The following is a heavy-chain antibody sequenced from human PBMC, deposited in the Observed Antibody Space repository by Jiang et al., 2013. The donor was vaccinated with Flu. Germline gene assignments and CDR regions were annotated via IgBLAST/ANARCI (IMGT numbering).Heavy chain of an antibody. D-gene: IGHD2-8*02. CDR3: ARDPWLGYCTGGVCYLFDY. Sequence: GAEVKKPGASVKVSCKASGYTFTGYYMHWVRQAPGQGLEWMGWINPNSGGTNYAQKFQGRVTMTRDTSISTAYMELSRLRSDDTAVYYCARDPWLGYCTGGVCYLFDYWGQGTLVTVSS. CDR2: INPNSGGT. J-gene: IGHJ4*02. V-gene: IGHV1-2*02. CDR1: GYTFTGYY.